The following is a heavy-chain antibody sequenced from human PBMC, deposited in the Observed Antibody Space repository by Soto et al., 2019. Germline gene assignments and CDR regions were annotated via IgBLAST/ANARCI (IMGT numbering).Heavy chain of an antibody. Sequence: SLTCTVSGGSISAYSWSWVRQPPGKGLEWIGNIHYNGNTKYNPSLKSRVTMSVDTSKNQFSLKLISVTAADTAKYFCAREGNLGRWLQPLDFWGQGTLVTVSS. CDR3: AREGNLGRWLQPLDF. J-gene: IGHJ4*02. D-gene: IGHD5-12*01. CDR1: GGSISAYS. V-gene: IGHV4-59*01. CDR2: IHYNGNT.